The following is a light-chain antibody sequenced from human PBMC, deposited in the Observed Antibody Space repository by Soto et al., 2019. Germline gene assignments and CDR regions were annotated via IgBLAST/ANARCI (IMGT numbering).Light chain of an antibody. V-gene: IGLV2-14*01. J-gene: IGLJ1*01. CDR2: EVS. CDR3: CSYTTNNTYV. CDR1: SSDIGAYNY. Sequence: QSVLTQPASVSGSPGQSITISCIGTSSDIGAYNYVSWYQQHSGKAPKLMIYEVSNRPSGISNRFSGSKSGDTASLTISGLHREDEADYYCCSYTTNNTYVFGTGTKV.